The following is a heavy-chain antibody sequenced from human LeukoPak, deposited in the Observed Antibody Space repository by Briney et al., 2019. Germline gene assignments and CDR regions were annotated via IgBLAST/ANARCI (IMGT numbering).Heavy chain of an antibody. CDR1: GFTIGNYA. D-gene: IGHD6-19*01. CDR2: ILDDGSSE. Sequence: GGSLRLSCSASGFTIGNYAMNWVRRAPGKGLEWVSLILDDGSSEYYADSVKGRFPISSDTSKNTLDLQMDSLRPEDTAVYYCARSNVAGSVSYLYGMDVWGQGTTVIVSS. J-gene: IGHJ6*02. CDR3: ARSNVAGSVSYLYGMDV. V-gene: IGHV3-30*04.